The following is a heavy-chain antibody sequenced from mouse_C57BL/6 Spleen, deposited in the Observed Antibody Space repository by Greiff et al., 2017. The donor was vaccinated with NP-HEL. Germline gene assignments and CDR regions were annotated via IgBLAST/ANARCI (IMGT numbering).Heavy chain of an antibody. D-gene: IGHD2-4*01. CDR2: IYPSDSET. CDR1: GYTFTSYW. J-gene: IGHJ4*01. Sequence: QVQLQQPGAELVRPGSSVKLSCKASGYTFTSYWMDWVKQRPGQGLEWIGNIYPSDSETHYNQKFKDKATLTVDKSSSTAYMQLSSLTSEDSAVYYCARGTMITTGYYAMDYWGQGTSVTVSS. V-gene: IGHV1-61*01. CDR3: ARGTMITTGYYAMDY.